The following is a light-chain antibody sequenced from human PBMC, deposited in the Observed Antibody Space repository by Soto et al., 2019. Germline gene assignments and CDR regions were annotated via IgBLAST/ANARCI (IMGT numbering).Light chain of an antibody. CDR3: SSYTSSSTWV. CDR1: SSDVGGYKY. CDR2: DVN. Sequence: QSALTQPASVSGSPGQSITISCTGTSSDVGGYKYVSWYQLHPGKAPKLIIYDVNNRPSGVSNRFSGSKSGNTASLTISGLQAEDEADYYCSSYTSSSTWVFGGGTQLTVL. J-gene: IGLJ3*02. V-gene: IGLV2-14*03.